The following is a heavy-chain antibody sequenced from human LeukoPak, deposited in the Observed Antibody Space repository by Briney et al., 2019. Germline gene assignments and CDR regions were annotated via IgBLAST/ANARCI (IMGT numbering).Heavy chain of an antibody. J-gene: IGHJ4*02. CDR2: ISYGGNNE. CDR1: GFTFDNYA. CDR3: TKKMNDY. V-gene: IGHV3-30-3*02. Sequence: GGSLRLSCAASGFTFDNYAMHWVRQAPAKGLEWVAVISYGGNNEFYANSVKGRFTISRDNSKNTVYLQMNSLRAEDTAVYYCTKKMNDYWGQGTLVTVSS.